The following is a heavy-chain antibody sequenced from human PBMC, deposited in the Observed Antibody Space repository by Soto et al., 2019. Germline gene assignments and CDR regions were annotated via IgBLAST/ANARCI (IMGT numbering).Heavy chain of an antibody. J-gene: IGHJ4*02. D-gene: IGHD6-19*01. CDR1: GFTFSSYG. V-gene: IGHV3-33*01. CDR3: ARGQWLGRYYFDY. Sequence: QVQLVESGGGVVQPGRSLRLSCAASGFTFSSYGMHWVRQAPGKGLEWVAVIWYDGSNKYYADSVKGRFTISRDNSKNTLYLQMNSLRAEDTAVYYCARGQWLGRYYFDYWGQGTLVTVSS. CDR2: IWYDGSNK.